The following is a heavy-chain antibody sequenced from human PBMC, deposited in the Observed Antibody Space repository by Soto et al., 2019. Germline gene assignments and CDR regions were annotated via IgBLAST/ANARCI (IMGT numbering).Heavy chain of an antibody. CDR1: GFTFSDYY. V-gene: IGHV3-11*01. Sequence: QVQLVESGGGLVKPGGSLRLSCAASGFTFSDYYMSWIRQAPGKGLEWVSYISSSGSTIYYADSVKGRFTISRDNAKNSLYLQMNSLRAEDTAVYYCARDRSWSGYSGIFGVYYYYYMDVWGKGTTVTVSS. CDR3: ARDRSWSGYSGIFGVYYYYYMDV. D-gene: IGHD3-3*01. CDR2: ISSSGSTI. J-gene: IGHJ6*03.